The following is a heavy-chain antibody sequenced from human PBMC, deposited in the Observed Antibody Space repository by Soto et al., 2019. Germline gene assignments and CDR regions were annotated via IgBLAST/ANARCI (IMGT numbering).Heavy chain of an antibody. CDR3: ARGLSTIPLVRGVIGY. V-gene: IGHV1-8*01. Sequence: QVRLVQSGAEVKKPGASVKVSCKASGYTFTSYDINWVRQATGQGLEWMGWMNPNSGNTGYAQKFQGRVTMTRNTSISTAYMELSSLRSEDTAVYYCARGLSTIPLVRGVIGYWGQGTLVTVSS. J-gene: IGHJ4*02. CDR1: GYTFTSYD. CDR2: MNPNSGNT. D-gene: IGHD3-10*01.